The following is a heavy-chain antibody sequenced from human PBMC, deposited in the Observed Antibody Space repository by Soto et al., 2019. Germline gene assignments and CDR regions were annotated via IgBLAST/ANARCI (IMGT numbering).Heavy chain of an antibody. CDR1: GGSISSSSYY. CDR2: IYYSGST. D-gene: IGHD4-17*01. Sequence: QLHLQESGPGLVKPSETLSLTCTVSGGSISSSSYYWGWIRQPPGKGLEWIGSIYYSGSTYYNPSLNSRFTISADTTKTQIALKLSSVTAADTAVYYCAMGLYGDHASSAFEIWGQGTMVTVSS. J-gene: IGHJ3*02. V-gene: IGHV4-39*01. CDR3: AMGLYGDHASSAFEI.